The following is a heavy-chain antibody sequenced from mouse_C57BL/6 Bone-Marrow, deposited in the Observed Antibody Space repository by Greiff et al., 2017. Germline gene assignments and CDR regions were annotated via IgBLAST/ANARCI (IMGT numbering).Heavy chain of an antibody. V-gene: IGHV1-64*01. D-gene: IGHD1-1*01. CDR2: IHPNSGST. Sequence: QVQLQQPGAELVKPGASVKLSCKASGYTFTSYWMHWVKQRPGQGLEWIGMIHPNSGSTNYNEKFKSKATLTVDKSSSTAYMQLSSLTSEDSAVYYCARFPSYNYGSWFAYWGQGTLVTVSA. J-gene: IGHJ3*01. CDR1: GYTFTSYW. CDR3: ARFPSYNYGSWFAY.